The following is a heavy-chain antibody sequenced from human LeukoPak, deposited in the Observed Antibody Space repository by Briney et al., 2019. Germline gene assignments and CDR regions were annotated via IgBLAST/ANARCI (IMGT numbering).Heavy chain of an antibody. V-gene: IGHV3-33*01. CDR2: IWYDGCNK. CDR1: GFTFSNYA. J-gene: IGHJ3*02. CDR3: ARGAYCSGGRCPGAFDI. D-gene: IGHD2-15*01. Sequence: GGSLRLSCAASGFTFSNYAMYWVRQAPGKGLEWVTIIWYDGCNKNYADSVKGRFTISRDNSKNTLYLQMNSLRAEDTAVYYCARGAYCSGGRCPGAFDIWGQGTMVTVSS.